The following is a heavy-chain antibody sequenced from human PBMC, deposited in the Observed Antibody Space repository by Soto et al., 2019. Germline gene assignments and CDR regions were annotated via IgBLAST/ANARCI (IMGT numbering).Heavy chain of an antibody. CDR3: ARVKGCSGGSCYSSYYYYGMDV. J-gene: IGHJ6*02. CDR1: GGTFSSYA. V-gene: IGHV1-69*12. D-gene: IGHD2-15*01. CDR2: IIPIFGTA. Sequence: QVQLVQSGAAVKKPGSSVKVSCKASGGTFSSYAISWVRQAPGQGLEWMGGIIPIFGTANYAQKFQGRVTITADESTSTAYMELSSLRSEDTAVYYCARVKGCSGGSCYSSYYYYGMDVWGQGTTVTVSS.